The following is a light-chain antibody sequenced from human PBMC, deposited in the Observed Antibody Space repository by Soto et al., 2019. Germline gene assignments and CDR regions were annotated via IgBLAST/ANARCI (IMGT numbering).Light chain of an antibody. CDR1: SSDVGGYNH. J-gene: IGLJ2*01. V-gene: IGLV2-14*01. CDR2: DVS. Sequence: QSALTQPASVSGSPGQSITISCTGTSSDVGGYNHVSWYQWNPGKAPKLLIYDVSNRPSWVSTRFSGSKSGNTASLTISGLQADDEADYYCSSYTRTTTLVVFGGGTKLTVL. CDR3: SSYTRTTTLVV.